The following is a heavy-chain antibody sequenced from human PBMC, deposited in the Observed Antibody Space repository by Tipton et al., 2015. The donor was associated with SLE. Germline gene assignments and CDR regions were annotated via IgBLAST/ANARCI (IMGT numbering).Heavy chain of an antibody. CDR1: GGSISSSSYY. V-gene: IGHV4-39*07. D-gene: IGHD3-10*01. CDR2: IYYSGST. J-gene: IGHJ4*02. Sequence: TLSLTCTVSGGSISSSSYYWGWIRQPPGKRLEWIGSIYYSGSTYYNPALKSRVTISVDTSKNQFSLKLRSVTAAVTAVYYCASWGYGSGSYYTDYWGQGTLVTVSS. CDR3: ASWGYGSGSYYTDY.